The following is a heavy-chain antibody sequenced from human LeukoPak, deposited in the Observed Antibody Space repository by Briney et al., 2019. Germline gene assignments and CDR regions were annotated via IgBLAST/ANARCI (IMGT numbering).Heavy chain of an antibody. CDR3: AIFPIVSVAGAMQDLDY. CDR2: ISGSGADT. V-gene: IGHV3-23*01. Sequence: GGSLRLSCVTYGFTFHNYAMSWVRQARGKGVEWVSSISGSGADTYYADSVIGRFTISRDISTKTLLLQMNSLRVEDTAVYFCAIFPIVSVAGAMQDLDYWGRGTLVSVAS. J-gene: IGHJ4*02. CDR1: GFTFHNYA. D-gene: IGHD3-3*01.